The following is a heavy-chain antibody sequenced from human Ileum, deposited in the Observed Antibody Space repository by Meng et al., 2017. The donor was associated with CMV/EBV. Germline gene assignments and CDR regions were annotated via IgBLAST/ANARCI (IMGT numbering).Heavy chain of an antibody. CDR1: GFIFSDYY. D-gene: IGHD3-16*01. V-gene: IGHV3-11*01. Sequence: GGSLRLSCADSGFIFSDYYMSWIRQAPGKGLEWVAYISSSGSAIYYADSVKARFTISRDNTKHSLYLQMNSLRAEDTAVYYCARGQEHGGNWGQGTLVTVSS. CDR3: ARGQEHGGN. J-gene: IGHJ4*02. CDR2: ISSSGSAI.